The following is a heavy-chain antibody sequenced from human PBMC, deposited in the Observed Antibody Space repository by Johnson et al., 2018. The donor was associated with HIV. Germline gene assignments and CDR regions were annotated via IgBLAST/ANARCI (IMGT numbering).Heavy chain of an antibody. J-gene: IGHJ3*02. Sequence: MLLVESGGGLIQPGGSLRLSCAASGFTFSSYAMSWVRQAPGKGLEWVSTISESGDSTYYTDSVKGRFTISRDNSKNTMYLQMNSLRAEDTALYYCAAYYDSSGYPRFGDAFDIWGQGTMVTVSS. CDR3: AAYYDSSGYPRFGDAFDI. CDR1: GFTFSSYA. CDR2: ISESGDST. V-gene: IGHV3-23*04. D-gene: IGHD3-22*01.